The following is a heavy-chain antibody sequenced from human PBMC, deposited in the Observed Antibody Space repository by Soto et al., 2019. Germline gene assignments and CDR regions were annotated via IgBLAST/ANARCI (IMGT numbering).Heavy chain of an antibody. V-gene: IGHV3-23*01. CDR1: GFTFRNYV. J-gene: IGHJ4*02. Sequence: EVQLLESGGGLVQPGGSLRLSCAASGFTFRNYVMTWVRQAPGTGLEWLSTITGSGSNTYYADSVRGRFVISRDNSKDTLYLQMDSLGAEDTAVYYCGKMAWLGDLSGHDFWGQGNLVTVSS. D-gene: IGHD3-10*01. CDR3: GKMAWLGDLSGHDF. CDR2: ITGSGSNT.